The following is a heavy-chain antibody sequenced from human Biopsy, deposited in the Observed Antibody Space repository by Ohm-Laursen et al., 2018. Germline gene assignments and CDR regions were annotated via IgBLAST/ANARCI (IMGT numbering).Heavy chain of an antibody. CDR3: ARRTWDN. J-gene: IGHJ4*02. CDR1: GYAFIGSY. CDR2: INPNSGGT. V-gene: IGHV1-2*02. Sequence: ASVKVSCKASGYAFIGSYIHWVRQAPGQGLEWMGWINPNSGGTKYAQKFQGRVTMAGDTSINTVHMELRSLRSDDTAVYYCARRTWDNWGLGTLITVSS.